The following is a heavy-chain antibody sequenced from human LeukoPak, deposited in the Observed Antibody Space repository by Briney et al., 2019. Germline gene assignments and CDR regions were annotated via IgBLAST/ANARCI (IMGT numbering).Heavy chain of an antibody. V-gene: IGHV3-21*01. CDR3: GRESIADTEKENCFDP. CDR2: ISSSSSYI. Sequence: GGSLRLSCAASGCPFSSYSMNWVRQAPGKGLEWFSYISSSSSYIYYADSVKGRFTISRDNDKNSLYLQMNSLGAEDTAVYYGGRESIADTEKENCFDPWGKGTLVTVSS. CDR1: GCPFSSYS. D-gene: IGHD6-6*01. J-gene: IGHJ5*02.